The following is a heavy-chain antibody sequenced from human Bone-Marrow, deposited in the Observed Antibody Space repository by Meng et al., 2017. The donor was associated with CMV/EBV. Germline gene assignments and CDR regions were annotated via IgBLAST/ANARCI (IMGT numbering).Heavy chain of an antibody. Sequence: SGDSGSSNSAAWNWIRQSPSRGLEWLGRTYYRSKWYNDYAVSVKSRITINPDTSKNQFSLQLNSVTPEDTAVYYCARDRDSLGYFDYWGQGTLVTVSS. D-gene: IGHD7-27*01. V-gene: IGHV6-1*01. CDR1: GDSGSSNSAA. J-gene: IGHJ4*02. CDR3: ARDRDSLGYFDY. CDR2: TYYRSKWYN.